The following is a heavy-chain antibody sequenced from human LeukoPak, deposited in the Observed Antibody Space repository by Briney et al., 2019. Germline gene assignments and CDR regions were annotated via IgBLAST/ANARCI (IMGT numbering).Heavy chain of an antibody. D-gene: IGHD1-26*01. CDR1: GFTVSSNY. CDR2: IYSGGST. J-gene: IGHJ5*02. V-gene: IGHV3-53*01. Sequence: GGSLRLSCAASGFTVSSNYVSWVRQAPGKGLEWVSVIYSGGSTYYAYSVKGRFTISRDNSKNTLYLQMNSLRAEDTPVYYCARGASGSYDRWFDPWGQGTLVTVSS. CDR3: ARGASGSYDRWFDP.